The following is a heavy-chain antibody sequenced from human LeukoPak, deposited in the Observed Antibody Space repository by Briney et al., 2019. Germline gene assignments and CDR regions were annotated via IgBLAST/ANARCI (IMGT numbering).Heavy chain of an antibody. J-gene: IGHJ4*02. V-gene: IGHV1-2*02. CDR3: ARAPAEWEPPDY. Sequence: ASVKVSCKASGYTFTGYYMHWVRQAPGQGLEWMGWINPKSGGTNYAQKFQGRVTMTRDTSISTAYMELSRLRSDDTAVYYCARAPAEWEPPDYWGQGTLVTVSS. D-gene: IGHD1-26*01. CDR2: INPKSGGT. CDR1: GYTFTGYY.